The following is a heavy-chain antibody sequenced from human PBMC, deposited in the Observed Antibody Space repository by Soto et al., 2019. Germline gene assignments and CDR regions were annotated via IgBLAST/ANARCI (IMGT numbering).Heavy chain of an antibody. CDR1: GGSISSYY. D-gene: IGHD7-27*01. V-gene: IGHV4-59*01. CDR3: ARVYGPGVFDY. CDR2: IYYSGST. J-gene: IGHJ4*02. Sequence: SETLSLTCTVSGGSISSYYWSWIRQPPGKGLEWIGNIYYSGSTNYNPSLKSRVTISVDTSKNQFSLKLSSVTAADTAVYHCARVYGPGVFDYWGQGTLVTVSS.